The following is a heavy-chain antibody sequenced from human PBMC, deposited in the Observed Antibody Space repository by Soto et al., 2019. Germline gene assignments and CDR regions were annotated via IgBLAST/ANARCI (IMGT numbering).Heavy chain of an antibody. Sequence: ASVKVSCKASGGTFSSYAISWVRQAPGQGLEWMGGIIPIFGTANYAQKFQGRVTITADESTSTAYMELSSLRSEDTAVYYCAIDPWGIAVAGTLNWGQGTLVTVSS. V-gene: IGHV1-69*13. CDR3: AIDPWGIAVAGTLN. CDR1: GGTFSSYA. CDR2: IIPIFGTA. J-gene: IGHJ4*02. D-gene: IGHD6-19*01.